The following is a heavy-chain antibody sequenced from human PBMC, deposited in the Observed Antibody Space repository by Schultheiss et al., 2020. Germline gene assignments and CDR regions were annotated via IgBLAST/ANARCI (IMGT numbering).Heavy chain of an antibody. Sequence: GGSLRLSCAASGFTFSSYGMHWVRQAPGKGLEWVALISYDGSNKYYADSVKGRFTISRDNAKNSLFLQMNSLRAEDTAVYYCASPGGLYYDILSGLGGHGGMDVWGQGTTVTVSS. CDR3: ASPGGLYYDILSGLGGHGGMDV. V-gene: IGHV3-30*03. CDR1: GFTFSSYG. D-gene: IGHD3-9*01. CDR2: ISYDGSNK. J-gene: IGHJ6*02.